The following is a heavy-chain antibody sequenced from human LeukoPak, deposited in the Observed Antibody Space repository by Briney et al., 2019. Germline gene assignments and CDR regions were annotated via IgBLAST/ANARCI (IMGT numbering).Heavy chain of an antibody. V-gene: IGHV3-48*03. CDR1: GFTFSSYE. Sequence: PGGSLRLSCAASGFTFSSYEMTSVRQAPGKGLERVSYISSSGSTIYYADSVKGRFTISRDNAKNSLYLQMNSLRAEDTAVYYCAELGITMIGGVWGKGTTVTISS. CDR2: ISSSGSTI. CDR3: AELGITMIGGV. J-gene: IGHJ6*04. D-gene: IGHD3-10*02.